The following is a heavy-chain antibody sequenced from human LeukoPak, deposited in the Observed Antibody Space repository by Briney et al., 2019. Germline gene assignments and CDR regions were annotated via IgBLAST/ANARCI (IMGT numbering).Heavy chain of an antibody. V-gene: IGHV1-8*01. CDR1: GYTFTSYD. CDR2: MNPNSGNT. J-gene: IGHJ6*03. CDR3: AGGRNWGLYYYMDV. D-gene: IGHD7-27*01. Sequence: GASVKVSCKASGYTFTSYDINWVRQATGQGLEWMGWMNPNSGNTGYAQKFQGRVTMTRNTSISTAYMELSSLRSEDTAVYYCAGGRNWGLYYYMDVWGKGTTVTVSS.